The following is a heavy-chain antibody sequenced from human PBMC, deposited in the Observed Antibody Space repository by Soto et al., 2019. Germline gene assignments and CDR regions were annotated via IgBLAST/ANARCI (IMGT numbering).Heavy chain of an antibody. CDR2: ISANGQGI. CDR3: AKDRDYPRDQFHY. J-gene: IGHJ4*02. Sequence: EVQLLESGGGLVQPGGSLRLSCATSGFTFSINALSWVRQAPGKGREWVSAISANGQGIYYADSVRGRFSISRDTSRKTVFLHMDSLRAEDTAVYYCAKDRDYPRDQFHYWGQGTLVTVSS. CDR1: GFTFSINA. V-gene: IGHV3-23*01. D-gene: IGHD2-2*01.